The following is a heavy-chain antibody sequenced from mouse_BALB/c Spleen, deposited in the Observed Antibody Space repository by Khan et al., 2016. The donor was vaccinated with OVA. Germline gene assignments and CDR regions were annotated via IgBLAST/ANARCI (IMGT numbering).Heavy chain of an antibody. D-gene: IGHD2-14*01. V-gene: IGHV1-4*01. CDR1: GYTFTSNT. CDR3: ARRTTGYTVDS. CDR2: INPRSGYT. J-gene: IGHJ4*01. Sequence: QVQLKESGAELARPGASMRMSCKASGYTFTSNTMHWIKQRPGQGLEWIGYINPRSGYTNYNQNFTDKATLTADKSSSTAYMQLSSLTSEDSAVYYCARRTTGYTVDSWGQGTSGTVSS.